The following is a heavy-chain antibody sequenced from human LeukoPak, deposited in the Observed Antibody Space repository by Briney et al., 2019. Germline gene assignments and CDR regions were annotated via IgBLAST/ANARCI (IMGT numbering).Heavy chain of an antibody. CDR2: INPNSGGT. Sequence: ASVKVSCKASGGTFSSYAISWVRQAPGQGLEWMGRINPNSGGTNYAQKFQGRVTMTRDTSISTAYMELSRLRSDDTAVYYCARDEAGRYYYYGMDVWGQGTTVTVSS. CDR3: ARDEAGRYYYYGMDV. CDR1: GGTFSSYA. V-gene: IGHV1-2*06. J-gene: IGHJ6*02.